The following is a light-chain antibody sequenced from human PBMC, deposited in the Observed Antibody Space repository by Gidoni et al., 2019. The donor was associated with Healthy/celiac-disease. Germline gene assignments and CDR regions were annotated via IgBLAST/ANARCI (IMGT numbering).Light chain of an antibody. Sequence: DIQMTQSPSSLSASVGDRVPITCRASQSISSYLNWYQQKPGKAPKLLINAASSLQSGVPSRLSGSGSGTDFTLTIISLQPEDFATYYCQQSYSTPPFTFGPGTKVDIK. J-gene: IGKJ3*01. CDR1: QSISSY. CDR2: AAS. CDR3: QQSYSTPPFT. V-gene: IGKV1-39*01.